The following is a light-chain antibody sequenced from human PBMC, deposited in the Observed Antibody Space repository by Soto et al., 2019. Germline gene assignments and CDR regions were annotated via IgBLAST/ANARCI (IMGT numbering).Light chain of an antibody. CDR2: AAS. CDR1: QSVSSSY. Sequence: ELVLTQSPGTLSLSPGERATLSCRASQSVSSSYLAWYQQKPGQAPRLLIYAASSRATGIPDRFSGSGSGTDFTLTISRLEPEDFAVYFCQQYGTSLPFTFGQGTKGEIK. CDR3: QQYGTSLPFT. V-gene: IGKV3-20*01. J-gene: IGKJ2*01.